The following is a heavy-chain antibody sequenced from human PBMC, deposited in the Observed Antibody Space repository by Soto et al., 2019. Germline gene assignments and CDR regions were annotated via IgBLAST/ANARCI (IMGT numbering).Heavy chain of an antibody. D-gene: IGHD3-22*01. J-gene: IGHJ5*02. V-gene: IGHV2-5*02. CDR3: AHSLIGYYYDSSGSNWFDP. CDR1: GFSLSTSGVG. CDR2: IYWDDDK. Sequence: QITLKESGPTLVKPTQTLTLTCTFSGFSLSTSGVGVGLILQPPGKALEWLALIYWDDDKRYSPSLKSRLTITKDTSKNQVVLTMTNMDPVDTATYSCAHSLIGYYYDSSGSNWFDPWGQGTLVTVSS.